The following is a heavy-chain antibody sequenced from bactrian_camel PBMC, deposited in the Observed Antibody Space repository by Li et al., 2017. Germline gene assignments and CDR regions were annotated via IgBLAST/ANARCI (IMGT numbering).Heavy chain of an antibody. CDR2: ISSSGRNT. J-gene: IGHJ4*01. V-gene: IGHV3-2*01. D-gene: IGHD2*01. CDR1: GFTFSNYE. Sequence: HVQLVESGGGLVQPGGSLRLSCAASGFTFSNYEMKWFRQAPGKGPERVSAISSSGRNTYYADSAKGRFTISRDNAKNTLFLQMNSLKSEDTALYYCAIGYGLQGLQGRGQGTQVTVS.